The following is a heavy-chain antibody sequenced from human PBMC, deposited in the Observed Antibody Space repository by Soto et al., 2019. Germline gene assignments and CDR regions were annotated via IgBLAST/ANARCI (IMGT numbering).Heavy chain of an antibody. CDR1: GGSISSGGYY. V-gene: IGHV4-31*03. D-gene: IGHD3-10*01. CDR3: ARKTFDYGSGSYSHDI. Sequence: PSETLSLTCTVSGGSISSGGYYWSWIRQHPGKGLEWIGYIYFSGSTYYNPSLKSRVTISVNTSKNQFSLKLSSVTAADTAVYYCARKTFDYGSGSYSHDIWGQGTMVTVS. J-gene: IGHJ3*02. CDR2: IYFSGST.